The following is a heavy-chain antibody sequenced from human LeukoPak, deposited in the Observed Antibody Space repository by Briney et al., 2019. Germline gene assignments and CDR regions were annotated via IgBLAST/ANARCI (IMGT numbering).Heavy chain of an antibody. Sequence: PGRSLRLSWAASGFTFSSYGMHWVRQAPGKGLEWVAVIWYDGSNKYYADSVKGRFTISRDNSKNTLYLQMNSLRAEDTAVYYCARDSSGYYLGTFDYWGQGTLVTVSS. CDR3: ARDSSGYYLGTFDY. CDR2: IWYDGSNK. CDR1: GFTFSSYG. D-gene: IGHD3-22*01. J-gene: IGHJ4*02. V-gene: IGHV3-33*01.